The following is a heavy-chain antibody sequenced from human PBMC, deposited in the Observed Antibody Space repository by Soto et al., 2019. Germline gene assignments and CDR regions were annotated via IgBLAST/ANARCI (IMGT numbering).Heavy chain of an antibody. Sequence: GGSLRLSCAASGFSFSDYYMSWIRQAPGKGLEWVSHISTRGSTVYYADSVKGRFTISRDNAKNSLSLQMNSLRAEDTAVYYCARDGGLEKGSYYYYMDVWGKGTTVTVSS. CDR3: ARDGGLEKGSYYYYMDV. CDR1: GFSFSDYY. V-gene: IGHV3-11*01. J-gene: IGHJ6*03. CDR2: ISTRGSTV. D-gene: IGHD5-12*01.